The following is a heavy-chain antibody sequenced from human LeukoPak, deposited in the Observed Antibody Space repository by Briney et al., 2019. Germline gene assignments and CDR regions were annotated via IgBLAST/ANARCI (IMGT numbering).Heavy chain of an antibody. Sequence: SETLSLTCAVYGGSFSGYYWSWIRQPPGNGLEWIGEINHSGSTNYNPSLKSRVTISVDTSKNQFSLKLSSVTAADTAVYYCARGHDYDSSELANWFDPWGQGTLATVSS. D-gene: IGHD3-22*01. CDR1: GGSFSGYY. CDR3: ARGHDYDSSELANWFDP. CDR2: INHSGST. V-gene: IGHV4-34*01. J-gene: IGHJ5*02.